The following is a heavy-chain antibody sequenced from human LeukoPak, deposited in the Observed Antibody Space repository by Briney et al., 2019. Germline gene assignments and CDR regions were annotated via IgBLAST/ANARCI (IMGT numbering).Heavy chain of an antibody. CDR3: ARGRGYCSSTSCYIFDY. CDR2: IIPIFGTA. CDR1: GGTFSSYA. Sequence: SVKVSCKASGGTFSSYAISWVRQAPGQGLEWMGGIIPIFGTANYAQKFQGRVTITADESTSTAYMELSSLRSEDTAVYYCARGRGYCSSTSCYIFDYWGQGTLVTVSS. D-gene: IGHD2-2*02. J-gene: IGHJ4*02. V-gene: IGHV1-69*13.